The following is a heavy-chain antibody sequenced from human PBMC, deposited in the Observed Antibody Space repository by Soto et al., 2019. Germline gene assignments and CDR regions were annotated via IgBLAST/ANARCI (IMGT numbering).Heavy chain of an antibody. CDR2: IIPIFGTA. Sequence: QVQLVQSGAEVKKPGSSVKVSCKASGGTFSSYAISWVRQAPGQGLEWMGGIIPIFGTANYAQKFQGRVTITADESTSTAYMELSSLRSEDTAVYYCARGEAKYYYDSSGYYQDAFDIWGQGTMVTVSS. D-gene: IGHD3-22*01. J-gene: IGHJ3*02. CDR1: GGTFSSYA. V-gene: IGHV1-69*01. CDR3: ARGEAKYYYDSSGYYQDAFDI.